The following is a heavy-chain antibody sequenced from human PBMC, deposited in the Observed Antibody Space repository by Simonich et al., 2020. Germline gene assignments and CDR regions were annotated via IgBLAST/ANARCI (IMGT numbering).Heavy chain of an antibody. V-gene: IGHV1-2*02. Sequence: QVQLVQSGAEVKKPGASVKVSCKASGYTFTGYYMHWVRQAPGQGLEWMGGINPNRGGTNYAKKFQGRVTMTRDTSSSTAYMELSRLRSDDTAVYYCARVSGGTAMVTSTFDIWGQGTMVTVSS. D-gene: IGHD5-18*01. CDR3: ARVSGGTAMVTSTFDI. J-gene: IGHJ3*02. CDR2: INPNRGGT. CDR1: GYTFTGYY.